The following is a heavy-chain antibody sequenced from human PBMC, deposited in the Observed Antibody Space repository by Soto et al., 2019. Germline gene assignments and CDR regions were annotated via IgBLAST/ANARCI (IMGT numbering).Heavy chain of an antibody. CDR3: ARLNGDPDS. J-gene: IGHJ4*02. Sequence: SETLSLTCAVSGASISSGGHSWTWIRQPPGEGLEWIGYFSHTGGTYYNPSLKSRVIISVDGSKNHLSLKLRSVTAADTAVYYCARLNGDPDSWGQGTLVTVSS. CDR2: FSHTGGT. D-gene: IGHD7-27*01. V-gene: IGHV4-30-2*01. CDR1: GASISSGGHS.